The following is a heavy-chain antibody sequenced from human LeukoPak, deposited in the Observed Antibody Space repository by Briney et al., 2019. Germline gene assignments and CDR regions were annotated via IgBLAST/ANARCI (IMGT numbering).Heavy chain of an antibody. CDR1: GGSISTSSYY. CDR2: IYYRGST. CDR3: ATSRSWGTPLALFDY. Sequence: SETLSLTCTVSGGSISTSSYYWGWIRQPPGKGLEWIGSIYYRGSTYYNPSLKSRLTISVDTSKNQFSVKLSSVTAADTAVYYCATSRSWGTPLALFDYWGQGTLVTVSS. V-gene: IGHV4-39*01. J-gene: IGHJ4*02. D-gene: IGHD3-16*01.